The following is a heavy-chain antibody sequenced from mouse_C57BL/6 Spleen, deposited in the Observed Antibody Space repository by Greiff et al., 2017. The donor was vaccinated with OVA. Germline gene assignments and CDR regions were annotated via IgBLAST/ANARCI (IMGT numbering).Heavy chain of an antibody. D-gene: IGHD2-4*01. CDR1: GYTFTDYY. J-gene: IGHJ3*01. Sequence: VQLQQSGPELVKPGASVKISCKASGYTFTDYYMNWVKQSHGKSLEWIGDINPNNGGTSYNQKFKGKATLTVDKSSSTAYMELRSLTSEDSAVYYCARGDYGGGWFAYWGQGTLVTVSA. CDR2: INPNNGGT. CDR3: ARGDYGGGWFAY. V-gene: IGHV1-26*01.